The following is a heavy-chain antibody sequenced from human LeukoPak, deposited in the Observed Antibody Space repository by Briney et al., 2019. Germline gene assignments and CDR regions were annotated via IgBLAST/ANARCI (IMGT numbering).Heavy chain of an antibody. D-gene: IGHD6-19*01. Sequence: SETLSLTCTVSGGSISSYYWSWIRQPPGKGLEWIGYIYYSGSTNYNPSLKSRVTMSVDLSKNQLSLKLNSVTAADTAVYYCARDRAVPHYYYGMDVWGQGTTVTVSS. J-gene: IGHJ6*02. CDR3: ARDRAVPHYYYGMDV. CDR1: GGSISSYY. CDR2: IYYSGST. V-gene: IGHV4-59*12.